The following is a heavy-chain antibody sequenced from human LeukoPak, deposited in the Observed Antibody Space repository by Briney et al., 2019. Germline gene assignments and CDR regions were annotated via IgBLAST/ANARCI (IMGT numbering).Heavy chain of an antibody. CDR3: AREGSGYDFSWFDP. J-gene: IGHJ5*02. D-gene: IGHD5-12*01. CDR2: IIPIFGTA. Sequence: SVKVSCKASGGTFSSYAISWVRQAPGQGLEWMGGIIPIFGTANYAQKFQGRVTITADESTSTAYMELSSLRSEDTAAYYCAREGSGYDFSWFDPWGQGTLVTVSS. CDR1: GGTFSSYA. V-gene: IGHV1-69*13.